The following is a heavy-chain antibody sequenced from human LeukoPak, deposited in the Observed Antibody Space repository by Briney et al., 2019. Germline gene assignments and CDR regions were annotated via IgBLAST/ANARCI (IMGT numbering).Heavy chain of an antibody. CDR1: GYTFTGYY. CDR2: INPNSGGT. D-gene: IGHD3-22*01. CDR3: AWDSSGYPGAFDI. J-gene: IGHJ3*02. Sequence: ASVKVSCKASGYTFTGYYMHWVRQAPGQGLEWMGWINPNSGGTNYAQKFQGRVTMTRDTSISTAYMELSRLRSDDTAVYYSAWDSSGYPGAFDIWGQGTMVTVSS. V-gene: IGHV1-2*02.